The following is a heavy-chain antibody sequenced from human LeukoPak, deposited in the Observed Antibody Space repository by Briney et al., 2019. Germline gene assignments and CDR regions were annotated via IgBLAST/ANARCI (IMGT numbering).Heavy chain of an antibody. V-gene: IGHV3-23*01. J-gene: IGHJ6*03. CDR3: AKNRGHCVDGVCHNYYYMDV. Sequence: GGSLRLSCAASGFTFSSYAMSWVRQAPGKGLEWVSAISGSAGRTDYADSVKGRFTISRDNLKNTLYLQMNGLRAEDTAVYYCAKNRGHCVDGVCHNYYYMDVWGRGTTVTVSS. D-gene: IGHD2-8*02. CDR2: ISGSAGRT. CDR1: GFTFSSYA.